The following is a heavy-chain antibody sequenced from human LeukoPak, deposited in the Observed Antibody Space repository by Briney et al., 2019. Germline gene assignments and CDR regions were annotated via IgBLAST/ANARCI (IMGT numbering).Heavy chain of an antibody. CDR2: ISSSGGGT. V-gene: IGHV3-23*01. Sequence: PGGSLRLSCAASGFTFSSYAMNWVRQAPGEGLEGVSGISSSGGGTYYADSVKGRFTISRDNSKNTLYLQMNSLRAEDKTVYYCGKSEGRSFNFCTCYVWGKGTLVTVSS. D-gene: IGHD3/OR15-3a*01. CDR1: GFTFSSYA. J-gene: IGHJ4*02. CDR3: GKSEGRSFNFCTCYV.